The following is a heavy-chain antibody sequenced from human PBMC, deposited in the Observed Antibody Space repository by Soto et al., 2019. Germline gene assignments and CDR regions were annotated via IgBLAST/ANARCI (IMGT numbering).Heavy chain of an antibody. J-gene: IGHJ4*02. CDR3: AAGGGLPRYC. V-gene: IGHV4-30-2*01. CDR2: IYHSGST. CDR1: GGSISSGGYS. Sequence: QLQLQESGSGLVKPSQTLSLTCAVSGGSISSGGYSWSWIQQPPGKGLEWIGYIYHSGSTYYNPSLKSRVTISVDRSKNQFSLKLSSVTAADTAVYYCAAGGGLPRYCWGQGTLVTVSS. D-gene: IGHD5-12*01.